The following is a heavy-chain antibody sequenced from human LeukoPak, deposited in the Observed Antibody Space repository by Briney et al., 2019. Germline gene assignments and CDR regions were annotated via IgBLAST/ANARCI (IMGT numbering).Heavy chain of an antibody. Sequence: GGSLRLSCAASGFTFSRYGMHWVRQAPGKGLEWVAVISYDGSNKYYADSVKGRFTISRDNSKNTLYLQMNSLRAEDTAVYYCAKGGYSGSYHYYYYGMDVWGQGTTVTVSS. J-gene: IGHJ6*02. D-gene: IGHD1-26*01. V-gene: IGHV3-30*18. CDR1: GFTFSRYG. CDR3: AKGGYSGSYHYYYYGMDV. CDR2: ISYDGSNK.